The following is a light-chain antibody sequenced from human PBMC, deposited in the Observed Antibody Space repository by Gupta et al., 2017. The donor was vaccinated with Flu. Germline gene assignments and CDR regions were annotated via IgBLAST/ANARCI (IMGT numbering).Light chain of an antibody. CDR1: SSNIGSHS. V-gene: IGLV1-44*01. J-gene: IGLJ3*02. CDR3: GAWDVSLNTWV. CDR2: ENT. Sequence: QSVLTQPPSASETPGQTVTIFCSGRSSNIGSHSVTWYQQIQGKAPKLLIYENTQRPSGVPDRVSGSKSGASASLAISGLQSEDEADYYCGAWDVSLNTWVFGGGTKLTVL.